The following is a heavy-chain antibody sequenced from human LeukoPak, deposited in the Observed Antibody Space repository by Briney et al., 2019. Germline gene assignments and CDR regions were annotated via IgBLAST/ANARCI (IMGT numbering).Heavy chain of an antibody. CDR1: GGTFSSYA. J-gene: IGHJ5*02. D-gene: IGHD3-22*01. V-gene: IGHV1-69*06. CDR2: IIPIFGTA. Sequence: ASVKVSCKASGGTFSSYAISWVRQAPGQGLEWMGGIIPIFGTANYAQKFQGRVTITADKSTSTAYMELSSLRSEDTAVYYCARGPYDSSGYFEANWFDPWGQGTLVTVSS. CDR3: ARGPYDSSGYFEANWFDP.